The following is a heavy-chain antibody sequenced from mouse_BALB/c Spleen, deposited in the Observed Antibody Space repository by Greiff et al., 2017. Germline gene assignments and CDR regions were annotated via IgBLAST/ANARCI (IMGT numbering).Heavy chain of an antibody. CDR2: ISCYNGAT. CDR1: GYSFTGYY. CDR3: AGDGVSDAMDY. V-gene: IGHV1S34*01. J-gene: IGHJ4*01. D-gene: IGHD2-13*01. Sequence: LVKPGASVKISCKASGYSFTGYYMHWVKQSHGKSLEWIGYISCYNGATSYNQKFKGKATFTVDTSSSTAYMQLNSLTSEDSAVYYCAGDGVSDAMDYWGQGTSVTVSS.